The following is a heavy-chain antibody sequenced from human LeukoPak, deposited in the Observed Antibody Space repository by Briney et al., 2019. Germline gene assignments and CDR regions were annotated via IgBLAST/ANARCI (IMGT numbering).Heavy chain of an antibody. J-gene: IGHJ3*02. V-gene: IGHV4-30-2*01. D-gene: IGHD3-22*01. CDR3: ARARDSSGYYSDAFDI. CDR1: GGSFSGYS. Sequence: SETLSLTCAVYGGSFSGYSWSWIRQPPGKGLEWIGYIYHSGSTYYNPSLKSRVTISVDRSKNQFSLKLSSVTAADTAVYYCARARDSSGYYSDAFDIWGQGTMVTVSS. CDR2: IYHSGST.